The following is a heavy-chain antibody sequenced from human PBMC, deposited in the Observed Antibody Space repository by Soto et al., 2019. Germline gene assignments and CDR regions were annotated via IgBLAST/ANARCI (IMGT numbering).Heavy chain of an antibody. CDR3: TKGTSTTSGPVY. V-gene: IGHV3-53*01. CDR1: GFSVTTYR. D-gene: IGHD1-1*01. Sequence: PGGSLRLSCAASGFSVTTYRMSWVRQAPGKGLKWVSVIYGGGSTVYAASVKGRFTVSRDDSKNIVYVEMNSLTAEDTAVYYCTKGTSTTSGPVYWGQGT. J-gene: IGHJ4*02. CDR2: IYGGGST.